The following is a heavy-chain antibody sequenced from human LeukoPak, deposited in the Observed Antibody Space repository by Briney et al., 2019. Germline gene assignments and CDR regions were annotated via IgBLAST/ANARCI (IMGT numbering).Heavy chain of an antibody. CDR2: IYPGDSDT. Sequence: GESLKISCRGSGYSFTNYWIGWVRQMPGKGLEWMGIIYPGDSDTRYSPSFEGQVTISADKSISTAYLQWSSLKAPDTAMYYCARQLAYDYGDYAFDYWGQGTLVTVSS. CDR1: GYSFTNYW. J-gene: IGHJ4*02. V-gene: IGHV5-51*01. CDR3: ARQLAYDYGDYAFDY. D-gene: IGHD4-17*01.